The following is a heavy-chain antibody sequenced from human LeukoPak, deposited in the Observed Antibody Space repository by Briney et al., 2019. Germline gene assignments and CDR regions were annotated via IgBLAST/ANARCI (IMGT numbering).Heavy chain of an antibody. CDR3: ARGVGRSSSWSNWFDP. V-gene: IGHV1-2*02. CDR1: GYTFTGYY. D-gene: IGHD6-13*01. CDR2: INPNSGGT. J-gene: IGHJ5*02. Sequence: GASVKVSCKASGYTFTGYYMHWVRQAPGQGLEWMGWINPNSGGTNYAQKFQGRVTMTRDTSISTAYMELSRLRSDDTAVYYCARGVGRSSSWSNWFDPWGQGTLVTVSS.